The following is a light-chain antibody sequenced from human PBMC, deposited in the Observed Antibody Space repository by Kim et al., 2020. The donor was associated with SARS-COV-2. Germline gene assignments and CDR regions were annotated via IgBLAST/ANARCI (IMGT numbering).Light chain of an antibody. J-gene: IGKJ2*01. CDR3: KQHNSSPIMYS. Sequence: EILLTQSPGTLSLSPGERATLSCRASQSVSTFYLAWYQQKPGQAPRLLIYAASRRAPGIPDRFSGSGSGTDFTLTISRLEPEDFAVYYCKQHNSSPIMYSFGQGTKLEIK. CDR2: AAS. CDR1: QSVSTFY. V-gene: IGKV3-20*01.